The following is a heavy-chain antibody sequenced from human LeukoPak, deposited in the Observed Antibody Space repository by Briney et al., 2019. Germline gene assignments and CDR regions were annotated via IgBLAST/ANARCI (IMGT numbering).Heavy chain of an antibody. J-gene: IGHJ4*01. CDR1: GFTFSSYE. Sequence: GGSLRLSCAASGFTFSSYEMNWVRQAPGKGLEWVSYISSSGSTIYYADSVKGRFTISRDNAKNSLYLQMNSLRAEDTAVYYCARDTAGDGDLDTDYWGQGTLVTVSS. CDR2: ISSSGSTI. CDR3: ARDTAGDGDLDTDY. D-gene: IGHD4-17*01. V-gene: IGHV3-48*03.